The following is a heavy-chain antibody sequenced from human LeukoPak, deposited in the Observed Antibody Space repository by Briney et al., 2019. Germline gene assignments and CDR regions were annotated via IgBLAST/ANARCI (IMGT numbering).Heavy chain of an antibody. CDR3: ARVARSYYGMDV. Sequence: ASLKVSCKASGYTFTGYYMHWVRQAPGQGLEWMGWINPNSGGTNYAQKFQGRVTMTRDTSISTAYMELSRLRSNDTAVYYCARVARSYYGMDVWGQGTTVTVSS. J-gene: IGHJ6*02. CDR2: INPNSGGT. CDR1: GYTFTGYY. V-gene: IGHV1-2*02.